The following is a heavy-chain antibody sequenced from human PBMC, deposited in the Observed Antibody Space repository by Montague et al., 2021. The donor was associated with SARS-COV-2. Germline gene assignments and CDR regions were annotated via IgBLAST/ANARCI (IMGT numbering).Heavy chain of an antibody. V-gene: IGHV4-4*07. J-gene: IGHJ4*02. CDR3: VRVKGRCDWYYSEY. CDR2: IYNSGST. Sequence: SETLSLTCTVSGGSISGYYWSWFRQSAGKGLEWIGRIYNSGSTRYNPSLKSRVTMSVDTSKNQFSLKLSSVTAADTAVYYCVRVKGRCDWYYSEYWGQGTMVTVSS. D-gene: IGHD3-9*01. CDR1: GGSISGYY.